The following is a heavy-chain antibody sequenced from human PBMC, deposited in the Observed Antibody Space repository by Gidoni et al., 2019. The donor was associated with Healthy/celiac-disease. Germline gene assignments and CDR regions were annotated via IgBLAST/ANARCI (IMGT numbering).Heavy chain of an antibody. CDR2: IKSKTDGGTA. V-gene: IGHV3-15*07. J-gene: IGHJ4*02. D-gene: IGHD6-13*01. Sequence: GLEWVGRIKSKTDGGTADYAAPVKGKFTISRDDSKDTLYLQMNSLKTEDTAVYYCTTASVGIAAADYYFDSWGQGTLVTVSS. CDR3: TTASVGIAAADYYFDS.